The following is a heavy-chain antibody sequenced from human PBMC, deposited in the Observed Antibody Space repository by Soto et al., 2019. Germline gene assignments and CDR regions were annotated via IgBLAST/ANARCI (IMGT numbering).Heavy chain of an antibody. CDR1: GGSISSYY. CDR2: IYYSGST. J-gene: IGHJ4*02. CDR3: ARDDEGLNLGY. V-gene: IGHV4-59*01. Sequence: SETLSLTCTVSGGSISSYYWSWIRQPPGKGLEWIGYIYYSGSTNYNPSLKSRVTISVDTSKNQFSLKLSSVTAADTAVYYCARDDEGLNLGYWGQGTLVTVSS.